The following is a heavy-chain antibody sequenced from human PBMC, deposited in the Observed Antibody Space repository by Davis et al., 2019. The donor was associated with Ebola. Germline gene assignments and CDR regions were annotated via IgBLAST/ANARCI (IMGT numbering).Heavy chain of an antibody. CDR3: ARDYGSGTYFEY. J-gene: IGHJ4*02. V-gene: IGHV3-21*01. CDR1: GFTFSSYS. D-gene: IGHD3-10*01. Sequence: GGSLRLSCAASGFTFSSYSMNWVRQAPGKGLEWVSSISSSSSYIYYADSVKGRFTISRDNAKNSLYLQMNSLRAEDTAVYYCARDYGSGTYFEYWGQGTLVTVSS. CDR2: ISSSSSYI.